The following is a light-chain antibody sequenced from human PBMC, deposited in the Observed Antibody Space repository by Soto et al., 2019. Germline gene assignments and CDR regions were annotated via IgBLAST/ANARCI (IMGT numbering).Light chain of an antibody. V-gene: IGLV2-23*01. Sequence: QSALTQPASVSGSPGQSITISCTGTSSDVGSYNLVSWYQHHPGKAPKLMIYEGSKRPSGVSNRFSGSKSGNTASLTISGLQAEDEGDYYCCSYAGSGVVFGGGTQLTVL. CDR3: CSYAGSGVV. CDR1: SSDVGSYNL. J-gene: IGLJ2*01. CDR2: EGS.